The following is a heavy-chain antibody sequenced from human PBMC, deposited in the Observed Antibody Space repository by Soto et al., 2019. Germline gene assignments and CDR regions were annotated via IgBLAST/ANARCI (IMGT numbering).Heavy chain of an antibody. Sequence: QVLLVQSGAEVKKPGASVKVSCKTSGYSFVRYGVSWVRQAPGQGLEWMGWISVYNGITNYARKVQGRVTLTTDTSTDTAYLELRGLKSDDTAMYFCARRYYGLDVWGQGTTIIVSS. V-gene: IGHV1-18*01. CDR2: ISVYNGIT. J-gene: IGHJ6*02. CDR1: GYSFVRYG. CDR3: ARRYYGLDV.